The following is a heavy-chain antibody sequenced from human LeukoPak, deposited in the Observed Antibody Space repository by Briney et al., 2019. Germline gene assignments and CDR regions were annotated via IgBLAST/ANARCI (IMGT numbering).Heavy chain of an antibody. CDR1: GDSISSSNW. J-gene: IGHJ3*02. CDR3: ARDRQVPSWILTVVNTDAFDI. D-gene: IGHD3-9*01. Sequence: PSGTLSLTCAVSGDSISSSNWWSWVRQPPGKGLEWIGEIYHSGSTNYNPSLKSRVTISVDNSKNQFSLKLSSVTAADTAVYYCARDRQVPSWILTVVNTDAFDIWGQGTMVTVSS. CDR2: IYHSGST. V-gene: IGHV4-4*02.